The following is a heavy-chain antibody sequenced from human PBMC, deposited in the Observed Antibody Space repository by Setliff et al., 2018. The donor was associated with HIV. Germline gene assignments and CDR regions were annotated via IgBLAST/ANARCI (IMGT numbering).Heavy chain of an antibody. CDR1: GGSLSGDY. CDR2: IHTRGSI. J-gene: IGHJ4*02. CDR3: VRHPREEPQRNYKFDS. Sequence: SETLSLTCTVSGGSLSGDYWSWIRQSPGKGLEWIGYIHTRGSINYIPSLKTRATVALDTSKNQFFLRLTSVTAADTAIYYCVRHPREEPQRNYKFDSWGQGMLVTVSS. D-gene: IGHD1-7*01. V-gene: IGHV4-4*09.